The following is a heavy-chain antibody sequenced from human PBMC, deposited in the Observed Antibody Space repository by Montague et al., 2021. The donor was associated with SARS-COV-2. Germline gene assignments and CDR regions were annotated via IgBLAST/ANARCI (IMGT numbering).Heavy chain of an antibody. CDR3: ARLRDGVVPSPILGVGPFYSYYYLDV. Sequence: SHTLSLTCAVHGSSFSGYYWNWIRQSPGKGLEWIGEINHGGSTKFSPSLKGRLTISTDTSKNQFSLKLTSVAAADTAVYYCARLRDGVVPSPILGVGPFYSYYYLDVWGRGTPVTVSS. V-gene: IGHV4-34*01. CDR2: INHGGST. D-gene: IGHD3-10*01. CDR1: GSSFSGYY. J-gene: IGHJ6*03.